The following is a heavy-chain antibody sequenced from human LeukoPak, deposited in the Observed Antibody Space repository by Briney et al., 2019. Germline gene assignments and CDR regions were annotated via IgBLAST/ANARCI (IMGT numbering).Heavy chain of an antibody. CDR2: ISSSTSTI. D-gene: IGHD1-26*01. Sequence: PGGSLRLSCAASGFTFSSYSMNWVRQAPGKGLEWVSYISSSTSTIYYADSVKGRFTISRDSAKDSLFLQMNSLRAEDTAVYYCARQWELIDAFDVWGQGTMVTVSS. CDR1: GFTFSSYS. J-gene: IGHJ3*01. V-gene: IGHV3-48*01. CDR3: ARQWELIDAFDV.